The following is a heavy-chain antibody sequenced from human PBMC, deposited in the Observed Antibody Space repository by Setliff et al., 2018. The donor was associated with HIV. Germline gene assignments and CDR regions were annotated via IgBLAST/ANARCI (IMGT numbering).Heavy chain of an antibody. CDR2: IYSGGST. Sequence: PGGSLRLSCAASGFTVSSNYMSWVRQAPGKGLEWVSVIYSGGSTYYADSVKGRFTISRDNSKNTLYLQMNSLRAEDTAVYYCARDRKEIFGALYRLDYWGQGTLVTVSS. V-gene: IGHV3-66*02. D-gene: IGHD3-3*01. CDR1: GFTVSSNY. J-gene: IGHJ4*02. CDR3: ARDRKEIFGALYRLDY.